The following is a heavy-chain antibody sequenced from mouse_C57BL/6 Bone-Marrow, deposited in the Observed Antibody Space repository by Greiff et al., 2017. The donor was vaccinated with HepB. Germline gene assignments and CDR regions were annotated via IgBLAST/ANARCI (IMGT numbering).Heavy chain of an antibody. CDR3: ASHYYGSSYDYFDY. Sequence: EVKLVESGPELVKPGASVKMSCKASGYTFTDYNMHWVKQSHGKSLEWIGYINPNNGGTSYNQKFKGKATLTVNKSSSTAYMELRSLTSEDSAVYYCASHYYGSSYDYFDYWGQGTTLTVAS. CDR1: GYTFTDYN. V-gene: IGHV1-22*01. CDR2: INPNNGGT. J-gene: IGHJ2*01. D-gene: IGHD1-1*01.